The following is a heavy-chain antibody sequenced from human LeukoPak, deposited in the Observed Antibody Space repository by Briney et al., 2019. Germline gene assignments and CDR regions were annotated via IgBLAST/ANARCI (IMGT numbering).Heavy chain of an antibody. D-gene: IGHD3-10*01. J-gene: IGHJ3*02. V-gene: IGHV3-21*01. CDR2: ISSSSSYI. Sequence: GGSLRLSCAASGFTFSSYSMNWVRQAPGKGLEWVSSISSSSSYIYYADSVKGRFTISRDNAKNSLYLQMNSLRAEDTAVYYSARNMVRGGDAFDIWGQGTMVTVSS. CDR3: ARNMVRGGDAFDI. CDR1: GFTFSSYS.